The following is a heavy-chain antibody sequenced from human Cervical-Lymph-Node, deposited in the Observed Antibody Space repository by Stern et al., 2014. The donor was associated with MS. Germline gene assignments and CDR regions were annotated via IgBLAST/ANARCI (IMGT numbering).Heavy chain of an antibody. CDR2: LYYSGGT. CDR3: ARTPFYGSGSYYQPGYYFDY. D-gene: IGHD3-10*01. CDR1: GGSISSGGYY. V-gene: IGHV4-31*01. J-gene: IGHJ4*02. Sequence: QVQLQESGPGLVKPSQTLSLTCTVSGGSISSGGYYWSWIRQHPGKGLEWIGYLYYSGGTDYNPSLKSLVTISVDTSKNQFSLKLSSVTAADTAVYYCARTPFYGSGSYYQPGYYFDYWGQGTLVTVSS.